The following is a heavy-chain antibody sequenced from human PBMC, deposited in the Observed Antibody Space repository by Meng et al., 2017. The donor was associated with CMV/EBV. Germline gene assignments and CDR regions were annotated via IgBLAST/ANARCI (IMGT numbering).Heavy chain of an antibody. J-gene: IGHJ6*02. CDR1: GYTFTGYY. CDR3: ARDYSNYEGYDYYYGMDV. CDR2: INPNNGGT. V-gene: IGHV1-2*02. Sequence: ASVKVSCKASGYTFTGYYMYWVRQAPGQGLEWMGWINPNNGGTNYAQKFQGRVTMTRDTSISTAYMELSRLRSDDTAVYYCARDYSNYEGYDYYYGMDVWGQGTTVTVSS. D-gene: IGHD4-11*01.